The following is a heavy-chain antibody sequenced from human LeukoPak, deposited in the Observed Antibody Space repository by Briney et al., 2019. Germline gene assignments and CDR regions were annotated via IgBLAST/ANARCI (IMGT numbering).Heavy chain of an antibody. Sequence: SQTLSLTCAISGDSVSSNSAAWYWITQSPSRGLEWLGRTYYRSRWYSDYAVSVKSRITISPDTSNNQFSLQLNTVTPDDTAVYYCARVGSSWYFDCWGQGTLVTVSS. CDR2: TYYRSRWYS. V-gene: IGHV6-1*01. CDR3: ARVGSSWYFDC. CDR1: GDSVSSNSAA. J-gene: IGHJ4*02. D-gene: IGHD6-13*01.